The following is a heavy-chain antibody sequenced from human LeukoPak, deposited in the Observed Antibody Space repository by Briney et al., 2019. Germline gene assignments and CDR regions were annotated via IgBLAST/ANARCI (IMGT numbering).Heavy chain of an antibody. CDR2: ISSSGSTI. Sequence: PGRSLRPSWPASGFTVSSKYMSWARQAPGEGLGWVSYISSSGSTIYYSDSVKGRFTIARDNAKNSLYLQMNSLRAEDTAVYYCAELGITMIGGVWGKGTTVTISS. V-gene: IGHV3-48*03. CDR3: AELGITMIGGV. CDR1: GFTVSSKY. J-gene: IGHJ6*04. D-gene: IGHD3-10*02.